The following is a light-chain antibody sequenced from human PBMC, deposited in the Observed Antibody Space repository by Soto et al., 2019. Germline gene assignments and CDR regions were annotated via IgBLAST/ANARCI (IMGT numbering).Light chain of an antibody. CDR1: QGISSY. V-gene: IGKV1-9*01. CDR2: TAS. J-gene: IGKJ4*01. CDR3: QQLNDYPVT. Sequence: DIQLTQSPSFLSASVGDRVTITCRASQGISSYLAWYQQKPGIAPSLLIYTASTLQSGVPSRFSGSGSGTEFTLTISSLQTEDFATYYCQQLNDYPVTFGGGTKVEIK.